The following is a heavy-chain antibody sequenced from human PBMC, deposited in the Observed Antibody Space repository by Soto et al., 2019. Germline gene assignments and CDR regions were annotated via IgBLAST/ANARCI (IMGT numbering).Heavy chain of an antibody. CDR1: GGSIGGYT. D-gene: IGHD2-2*01. CDR3: AGKLGYCSSTSCHGWFDP. J-gene: IGHJ5*02. V-gene: IGHV4-34*01. Sequence: SETLSLTCSVYGGSIGGYTWTWIRQAPGKGLEWIGEINHSGGTNYNSSLKSRVTISVDTSKNQFSLMLSSVTAADTAVYYCAGKLGYCSSTSCHGWFDPWGQGTLVTVSS. CDR2: INHSGGT.